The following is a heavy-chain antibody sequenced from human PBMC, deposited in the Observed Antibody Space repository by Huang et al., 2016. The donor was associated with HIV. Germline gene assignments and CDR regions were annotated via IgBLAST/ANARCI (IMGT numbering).Heavy chain of an antibody. CDR2: LNPNSGKT. J-gene: IGHJ4*02. CDR1: GYIFSNYD. CDR3: ARLTSGWYQDY. V-gene: IGHV1-8*01. Sequence: QVQLVQSGPEVKKPGASVKVSCQTSGYIFSNYDINWVRQAPGQGRQWMGWLNPNSGKTAYGQNFQGRVTRTRSTSTGAAYMVLNSLTSQDTAVYYCARLTSGWYQDYWGQGTLVTVSS. D-gene: IGHD6-19*01.